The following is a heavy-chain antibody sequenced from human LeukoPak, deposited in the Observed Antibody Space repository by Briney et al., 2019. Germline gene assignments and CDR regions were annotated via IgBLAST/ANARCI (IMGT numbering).Heavy chain of an antibody. Sequence: SETLSLTCTVSGYSISSGYYWGWIRQPPGKGLEWIGSIYHSGSTYYNPSLKSRVTISVDTSKNQFSLKLSSVTAADTAVYYCARDSSRGWFGELQGSNFDYWGQGTLVTVSS. CDR2: IYHSGST. CDR1: GYSISSGYY. J-gene: IGHJ4*02. D-gene: IGHD3-10*01. V-gene: IGHV4-38-2*02. CDR3: ARDSSRGWFGELQGSNFDY.